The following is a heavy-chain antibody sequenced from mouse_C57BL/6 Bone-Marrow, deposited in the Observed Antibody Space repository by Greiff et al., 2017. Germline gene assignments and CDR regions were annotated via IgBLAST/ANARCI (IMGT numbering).Heavy chain of an antibody. CDR1: GYTFTSYG. CDR3: ARGGYDGY. CDR2: IYPRSGNP. V-gene: IGHV1-81*01. J-gene: IGHJ2*01. D-gene: IGHD2-2*01. Sequence: VQLQQSGAELARPGASVKMSCKASGYTFTSYGISWVKQRTGKGLEWIGEIYPRSGNPYYNEKFKGKATLTADKSSITAYIELLCLTSVDSAVYFCARGGYDGYWGQGTTLPVSS.